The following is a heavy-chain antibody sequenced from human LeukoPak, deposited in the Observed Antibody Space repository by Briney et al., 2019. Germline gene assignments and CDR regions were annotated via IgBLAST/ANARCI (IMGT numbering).Heavy chain of an antibody. CDR1: GYTFTGYY. J-gene: IGHJ4*02. V-gene: IGHV1-2*02. CDR2: INPNSGGT. Sequence: GASVKVSCKASGYTFTGYYMRWVRQDPGQGLEWMGWINPNSGGTNYAQKFQGRVTMTRDTSISTAYMELSRLRSDDTAVYYCARSLYSGYDLGYWGQGTLVTVSS. D-gene: IGHD5-12*01. CDR3: ARSLYSGYDLGY.